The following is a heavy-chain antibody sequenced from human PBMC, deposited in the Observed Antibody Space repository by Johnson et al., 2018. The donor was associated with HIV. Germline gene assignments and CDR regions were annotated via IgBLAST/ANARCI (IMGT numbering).Heavy chain of an antibody. V-gene: IGHV3-23*04. Sequence: EVQVVESGGGVVQPGRPLRLSCAASGFTFSSYAMSWVRQAPGKGLEWVSAISGSGGSTYYADSVKGRFTISRDNSKNTLYLQMNSLRAEDTAVYYCAKDRDYYDAFDIWGQGTMVTVSS. CDR2: ISGSGGST. CDR3: AKDRDYYDAFDI. D-gene: IGHD3-10*01. CDR1: GFTFSSYA. J-gene: IGHJ3*02.